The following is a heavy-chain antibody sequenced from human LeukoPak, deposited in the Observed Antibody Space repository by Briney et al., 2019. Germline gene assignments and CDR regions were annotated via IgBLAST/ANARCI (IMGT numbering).Heavy chain of an antibody. D-gene: IGHD6-13*01. CDR2: ISSGSIEI. V-gene: IGHV3-21*01. J-gene: IGHJ4*02. CDR1: EFTLSIYR. Sequence: GGSLRHSGAPSEFTLSIYRMDWVRHAPGRGGEWGASISSGSIEIYYADAVKGRFTISRDNAKNSLYLQMSSLRGEDTAVYYCARGGYSHYDYWGPGTLVTVS. CDR3: ARGGYSHYDY.